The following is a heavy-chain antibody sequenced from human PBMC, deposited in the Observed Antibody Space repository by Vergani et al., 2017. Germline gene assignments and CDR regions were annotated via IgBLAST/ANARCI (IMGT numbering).Heavy chain of an antibody. V-gene: IGHV1-46*03. CDR1: GYTFSNYY. J-gene: IGHJ4*02. Sequence: QVQVVQSGAEVKKSGASVKVSCKTSGYTFSNYYMHWVRQAPGQGLEWMGIINPSGGHTNYAQKFQGRVTMTRDTSTSTVYMELGSLRPEDTAIYYCARGDSGILTGYRYWGQGTLVTVSA. D-gene: IGHD3-9*01. CDR3: ARGDSGILTGYRY. CDR2: INPSGGHT.